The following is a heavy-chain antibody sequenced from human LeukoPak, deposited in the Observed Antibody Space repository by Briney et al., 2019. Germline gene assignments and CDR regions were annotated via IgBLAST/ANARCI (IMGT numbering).Heavy chain of an antibody. D-gene: IGHD2-21*01. CDR2: IYSGGST. Sequence: GGSLRPSCAASGSTVSNNYMSWVRQAPGKGLEWVSVIYSGGSTYYTDSVKGRFTISRDTSKNTLYLQMNSLRAEDTAVYYCAAQGVFRHGRYLGGGTMVSVSS. CDR1: GSTVSNNY. J-gene: IGHJ1*01. V-gene: IGHV3-53*01. CDR3: AAQGVFRHGRY.